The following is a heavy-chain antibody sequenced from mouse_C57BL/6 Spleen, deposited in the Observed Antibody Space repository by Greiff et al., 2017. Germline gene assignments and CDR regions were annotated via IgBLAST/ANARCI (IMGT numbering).Heavy chain of an antibody. D-gene: IGHD2-4*01. CDR2: INYDGSST. V-gene: IGHV5-16*01. Sequence: DVKLVESEGGLVQPGSSMKLSCTASGFTFSDYYMAWVRQVPEKGLEWVANINYDGSSTYYLDSLKSRFIISRDNAKNILYLQMSSLKSEDTATYYCAREGGYDYDVYFDVWGTGTTVTVSS. CDR1: GFTFSDYY. CDR3: AREGGYDYDVYFDV. J-gene: IGHJ1*03.